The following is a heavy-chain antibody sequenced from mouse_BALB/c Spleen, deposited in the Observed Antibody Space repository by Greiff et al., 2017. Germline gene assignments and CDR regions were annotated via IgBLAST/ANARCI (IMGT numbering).Heavy chain of an antibody. CDR1: GFNIKDYY. CDR2: IDPENGNT. Sequence: EVQLQQSGAELVRPGALVKLSCKASGFNIKDYYMHWVKQRPEQGLEWIGWIDPENGNTIYDPKFQGKASITADTSSNTAYLQLSSLTSEDTAVYYCARPYDGSSDVEWYFDVWGAGTTVTVSS. J-gene: IGHJ1*01. CDR3: ARPYDGSSDVEWYFDV. D-gene: IGHD1-1*01. V-gene: IGHV14-1*02.